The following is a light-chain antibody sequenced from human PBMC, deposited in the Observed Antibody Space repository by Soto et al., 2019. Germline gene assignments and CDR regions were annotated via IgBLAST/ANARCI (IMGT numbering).Light chain of an antibody. CDR2: GNN. Sequence: QSVLTQPPSVSGAPGQRVTISCTGSSSNIGAGYDVHWYQQLPGTAPKLLIYGNNNRPSEVPDRFSGSKSGTSASLAITGLQAEDEADYYCQSYDSSLSGPWVFGGGTKLTVL. CDR3: QSYDSSLSGPWV. CDR1: SSNIGAGYD. J-gene: IGLJ3*02. V-gene: IGLV1-40*01.